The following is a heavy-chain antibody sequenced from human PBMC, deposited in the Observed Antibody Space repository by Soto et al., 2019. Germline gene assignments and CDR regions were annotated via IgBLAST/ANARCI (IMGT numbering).Heavy chain of an antibody. V-gene: IGHV3-30*18. D-gene: IGHD2-21*02. J-gene: IGHJ6*02. CDR1: GFTFSTYG. Sequence: PGVNLRPSSATSGFTFSTYGRQLVRQAAGKGLEWVAVISYDGSNRYYAYSLKGRFTSSRDNSKNKLYLQMNSLRAEDTAVYYCAKDQRPLLFWRAYSGMDVWGPWTTLTVSS. CDR3: AKDQRPLLFWRAYSGMDV. CDR2: ISYDGSNR.